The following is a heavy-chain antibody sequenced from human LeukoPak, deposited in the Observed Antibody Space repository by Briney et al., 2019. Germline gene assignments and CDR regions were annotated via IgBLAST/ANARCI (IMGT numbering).Heavy chain of an antibody. CDR3: ARLIHGDSDDY. V-gene: IGHV4-38-2*02. D-gene: IGHD4-17*01. CDR1: GYSISSGYY. Sequence: PSETLSLTCTVSGYSISSGYYWGWFRPPPGKGLERIGSVYHTGSTHYNPSLKSRVPISIDTSKNQFSLRLSSVPAADTAVYYCARLIHGDSDDYGGQGTLVTVSS. J-gene: IGHJ4*02. CDR2: VYHTGST.